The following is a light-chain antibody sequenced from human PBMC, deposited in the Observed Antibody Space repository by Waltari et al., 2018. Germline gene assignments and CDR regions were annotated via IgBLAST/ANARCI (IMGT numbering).Light chain of an antibody. V-gene: IGKV3-11*01. CDR3: QQRSNWPRT. CDR1: QSVTNY. Sequence: EIVLTQSPDTLSLSPGERATLSCGASQSVTNYLAWSQQKPGQAPRDLIYVASNRATGVPARFSGSGSGTDFTLTISSLEPEDFAVYYCQQRSNWPRTFGQGTKVEVK. CDR2: VAS. J-gene: IGKJ1*01.